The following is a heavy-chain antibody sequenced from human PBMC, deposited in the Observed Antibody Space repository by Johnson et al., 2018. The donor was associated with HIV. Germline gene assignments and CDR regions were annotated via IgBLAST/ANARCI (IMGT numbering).Heavy chain of an antibody. D-gene: IGHD3-10*01. CDR1: GFTVSSNY. J-gene: IGHJ3*02. V-gene: IGHV3-66*02. CDR2: IYSGGST. CDR3: ARGMLLGITIWVDAFDI. Sequence: VQLVESGGGLVQPGGSLRLSCAASGFTVSSNYMSWVRQAPGKGLEWVSVIYSGGSTYYADSVKGRFTISRDNSKNTLYLQMGSLRAEDMAVFYCARGMLLGITIWVDAFDIWGQGTMVTVSS.